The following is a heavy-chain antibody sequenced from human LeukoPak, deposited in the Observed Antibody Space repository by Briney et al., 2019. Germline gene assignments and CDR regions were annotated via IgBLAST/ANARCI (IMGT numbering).Heavy chain of an antibody. V-gene: IGHV3-21*01. Sequence: GGSLRLSCAASGFTFSSYSMNWVRQAPGKGLEWVSSIGSSSSTYIYYAESVKGRFTISRDNAKNSLYLHMNSLRAEDTAVYYCARAVPGFDFWGQGTLVTVSS. CDR1: GFTFSSYS. CDR2: IGSSSSTYI. CDR3: ARAVPGFDF. J-gene: IGHJ4*02.